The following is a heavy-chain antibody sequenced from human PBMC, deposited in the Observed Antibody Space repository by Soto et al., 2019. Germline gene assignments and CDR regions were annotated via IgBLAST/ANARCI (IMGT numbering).Heavy chain of an antibody. V-gene: IGHV3-33*01. J-gene: IGHJ4*02. CDR1: GFTFSSYG. CDR3: ARDLTIFGVVPGPGY. CDR2: IWYDGSNK. D-gene: IGHD3-3*01. Sequence: PWGSLRLSCASSGFTFSSYGMHLDRQDPDKGLEWVAVIWYDGSNKYYADSVKGRFTISRDNSKNTLYLQMNSLRAEDTVVYYCARDLTIFGVVPGPGYWGQGTLVTVSS.